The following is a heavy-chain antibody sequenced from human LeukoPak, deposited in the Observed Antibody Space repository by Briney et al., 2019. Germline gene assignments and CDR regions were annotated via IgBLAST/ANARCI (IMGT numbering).Heavy chain of an antibody. CDR2: ISYDGSNK. V-gene: IGHV3-30*04. CDR1: GFTFSSYA. Sequence: GGSLRLSCAASGFTFSSYAMHWVRQAPGKGLEWVAVISYDGSNKYYADSVKGRFTISRDNSKNTLYLQMNSLRAEDTAVYYCAREEVGAAIDYWGQGTLVTVSS. D-gene: IGHD2-15*01. CDR3: AREEVGAAIDY. J-gene: IGHJ4*02.